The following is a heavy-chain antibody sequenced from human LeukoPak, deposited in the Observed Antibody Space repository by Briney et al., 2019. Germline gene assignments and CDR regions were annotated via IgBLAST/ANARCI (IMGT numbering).Heavy chain of an antibody. Sequence: ASVKISCKASGYTFTSYDINWVRQATGQGLEWMGWMNPNSGNTGYAQKFQGRVTMTRNTSISTAYMELSSLRSEDTAVYYCARGPHYYDSSGYYLDYWGQGTLVTVSS. CDR3: ARGPHYYDSSGYYLDY. D-gene: IGHD3-22*01. J-gene: IGHJ4*02. CDR2: MNPNSGNT. CDR1: GYTFTSYD. V-gene: IGHV1-8*01.